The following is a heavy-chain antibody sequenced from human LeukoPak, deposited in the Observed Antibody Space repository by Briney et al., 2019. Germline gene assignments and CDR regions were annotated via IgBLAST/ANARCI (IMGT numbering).Heavy chain of an antibody. CDR3: ARAQGIAATGARAFDY. CDR1: AYTSTSYF. Sequence: ASVKDSCKASAYTSTSYFIHSERHAPGHGLEWMGIINPSSGSTSYAQKFQDRLTMARDTSTSTVYMDLSSLGSEDTAIYYCARAQGIAATGARAFDYWGQGTLVTVSS. V-gene: IGHV1-46*01. D-gene: IGHD6-13*01. J-gene: IGHJ4*02. CDR2: INPSSGST.